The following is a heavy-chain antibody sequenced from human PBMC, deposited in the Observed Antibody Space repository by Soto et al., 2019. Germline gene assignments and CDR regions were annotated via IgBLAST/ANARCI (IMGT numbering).Heavy chain of an antibody. V-gene: IGHV3-74*01. CDR3: TRHSVPYGLDV. CDR1: GSTIRSYW. J-gene: IGHJ6*02. Sequence: LRLSCAVSGSTIRSYWMHWVRQVPGKGLVWVSRISSDGSSTNYADSVKGRFTSSRDNAKSTLFLQMDSLRAEDTAIYYCTRHSVPYGLDVWGQGTTVTVSS. CDR2: ISSDGSST.